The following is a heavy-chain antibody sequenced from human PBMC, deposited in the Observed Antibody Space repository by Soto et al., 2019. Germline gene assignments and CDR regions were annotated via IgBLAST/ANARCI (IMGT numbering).Heavy chain of an antibody. Sequence: QVQLVQSGAEVKKPGSSVKVSCKASGGTFSSYAISWVRQAPGQGLEWMGGIIPIFGTANYAQKFQGRVTITADKSTRKAYMELSSLSSEDTAVYYCARDTRYSSSSGGGDWGQGTLVTVSS. CDR3: ARDTRYSSSSGGGD. CDR2: IIPIFGTA. CDR1: GGTFSSYA. V-gene: IGHV1-69*06. J-gene: IGHJ4*02. D-gene: IGHD6-6*01.